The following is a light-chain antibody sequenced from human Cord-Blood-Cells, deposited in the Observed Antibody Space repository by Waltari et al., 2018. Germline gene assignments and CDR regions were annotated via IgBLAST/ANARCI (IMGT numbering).Light chain of an antibody. J-gene: IGLJ3*02. V-gene: IGLV2-23*01. Sequence: QSVLTQPASVSGSPGQSITIPYTGTSSDVGSYNLVSWYQQHPGKAPKLMIYEGSKRPSGVSNRFSGSKSGNTASLTISGLQAEDEADYYCCSYAGSSTWVFGGGTKLTVL. CDR2: EGS. CDR1: SSDVGSYNL. CDR3: CSYAGSSTWV.